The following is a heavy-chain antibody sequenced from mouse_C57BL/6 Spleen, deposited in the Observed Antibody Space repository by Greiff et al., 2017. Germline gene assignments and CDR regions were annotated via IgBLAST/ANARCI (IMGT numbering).Heavy chain of an antibody. Sequence: EVHLVESGGDLVKPGGSLKLSCAASGFTFSSYGMSWVRQTPDKRLEWVATISSGGSYTYSPDSVKGRFTISRDNAKNTLYLQMSSLKSEDTAMYYCARQHYYGSSYDARDYWGQGTSVTVSS. CDR2: ISSGGSYT. CDR3: ARQHYYGSSYDARDY. J-gene: IGHJ4*01. D-gene: IGHD1-1*01. CDR1: GFTFSSYG. V-gene: IGHV5-6*01.